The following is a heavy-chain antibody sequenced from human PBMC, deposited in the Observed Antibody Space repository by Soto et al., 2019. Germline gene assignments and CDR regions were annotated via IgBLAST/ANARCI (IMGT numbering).Heavy chain of an antibody. CDR1: GGSFTGYF. CDR3: APTPRLLVP. Sequence: QAQIQQSGARLLKPSETLSLTCSVSGGSFTGYFYSWIRLSPGRGLEWIGEINDGGITKYSSSLKSRATMSADKAKKQFSLRLTSVTAADTGVYYCAPTPRLLVPWGQGTPVVVSS. V-gene: IGHV4-34*02. CDR2: INDGGIT. J-gene: IGHJ1*01. D-gene: IGHD2-8*02.